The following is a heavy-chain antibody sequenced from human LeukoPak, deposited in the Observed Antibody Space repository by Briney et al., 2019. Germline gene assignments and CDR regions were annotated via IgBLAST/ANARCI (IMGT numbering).Heavy chain of an antibody. Sequence: SETLSLTCAVYGGSFSGYYWSWIRQPAGEGLEWIGEINHSGSPNFNPSLKSRVTISVDTSKNQFSLKLSSVTAADTAVYYCARGPAPHYYMDVWGKGTTVTVSS. V-gene: IGHV4-34*01. CDR3: ARGPAPHYYMDV. J-gene: IGHJ6*03. CDR2: INHSGSP. CDR1: GGSFSGYY.